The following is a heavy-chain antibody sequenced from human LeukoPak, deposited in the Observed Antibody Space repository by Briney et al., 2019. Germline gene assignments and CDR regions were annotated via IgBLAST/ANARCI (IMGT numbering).Heavy chain of an antibody. CDR2: IWYDGSNK. CDR1: GFTFSSYG. J-gene: IGHJ4*02. CDR3: ARDLYSSAAWDYFDY. Sequence: PGGSLRLSCAAPGFTFSSYGMHWVRQAPGKGLEWVAVIWYDGSNKYYADSVKGRFTISRDNSKNTLYLQMNSLRAEDTAVYYCARDLYSSAAWDYFDYWGQGTLVTVSS. V-gene: IGHV3-33*01. D-gene: IGHD5-18*01.